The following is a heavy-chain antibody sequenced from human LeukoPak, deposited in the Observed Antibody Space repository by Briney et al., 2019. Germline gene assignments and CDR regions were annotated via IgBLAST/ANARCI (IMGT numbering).Heavy chain of an antibody. CDR3: ARQSWITAARVYFDY. J-gene: IGHJ4*02. CDR2: IYYSGST. D-gene: IGHD6-6*01. V-gene: IGHV4-31*03. CDR1: GGSISSGGCS. Sequence: PSQTLSLTCTVSGGSISSGGCSWSWIRQHPGKGLEWIGYIYYSGSTYYNPSLKSRVTISVDTSKNQFSPKLSSVTAADTAVYYCARQSWITAARVYFDYWGQGTLVTVSS.